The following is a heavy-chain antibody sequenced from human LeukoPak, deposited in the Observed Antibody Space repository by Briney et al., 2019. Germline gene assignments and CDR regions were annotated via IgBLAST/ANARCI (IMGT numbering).Heavy chain of an antibody. V-gene: IGHV3-74*01. CDR2: INSDGINT. J-gene: IGHJ5*02. D-gene: IGHD3-22*01. Sequence: GGSLRLSCAASGFTFSSYAMHWVRQAPGKGLEWVSRINSDGINTSYADSVKGRFTISRDNAKNTLNLQMNSLRAEDTAVYYCARDLGQYYDTSDNWFDPWGQGTLVTVSS. CDR3: ARDLGQYYDTSDNWFDP. CDR1: GFTFSSYA.